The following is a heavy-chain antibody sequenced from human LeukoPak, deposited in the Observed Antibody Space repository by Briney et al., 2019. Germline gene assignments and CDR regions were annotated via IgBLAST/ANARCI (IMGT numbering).Heavy chain of an antibody. V-gene: IGHV1-2*02. J-gene: IGHJ4*02. CDR3: ARDCSSTSCYYFDY. CDR2: INPNSGGT. Sequence: AASVKVSCKASGYTFTSYGISWVRQAPGQGLEWMGWINPNSGGTNYAQKFQGRVTMTRDTSISTAYMELSRLRSDDTAVYYCARDCSSTSCYYFDYWGQGTLVTVSS. D-gene: IGHD2-2*01. CDR1: GYTFTSYG.